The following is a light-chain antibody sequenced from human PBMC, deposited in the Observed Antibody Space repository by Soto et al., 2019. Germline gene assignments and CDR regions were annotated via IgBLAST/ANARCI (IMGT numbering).Light chain of an antibody. CDR1: QSVDRK. CDR3: QQYSNWPPLT. Sequence: EIVMTQSPATLSVSPGERATLSCRASQSVDRKLAWYQQKPGQDPRLLIYGASTRATGIPARFSGSGSGTEFTLTISILQSEDFAVYYCQQYSNWPPLTFGGGTKVEIK. J-gene: IGKJ4*01. CDR2: GAS. V-gene: IGKV3-15*01.